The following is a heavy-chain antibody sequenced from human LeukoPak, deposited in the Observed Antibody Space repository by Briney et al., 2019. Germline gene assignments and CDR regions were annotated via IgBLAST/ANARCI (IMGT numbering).Heavy chain of an antibody. Sequence: SETLSLTCAVSGGSFSGYYWSWIRQPPGKGLEWIGEINHSGSTNYNPSLKSRVTISVDTSKNQFSLKLSSVTAADTAVHYCARAPLDGYYDSSGYYSWGQGTLVTVSS. CDR3: ARAPLDGYYDSSGYYS. CDR1: GGSFSGYY. J-gene: IGHJ4*02. CDR2: INHSGST. D-gene: IGHD3-22*01. V-gene: IGHV4-34*01.